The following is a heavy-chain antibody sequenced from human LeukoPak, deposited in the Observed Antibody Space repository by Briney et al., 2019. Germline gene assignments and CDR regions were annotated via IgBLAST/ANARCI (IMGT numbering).Heavy chain of an antibody. J-gene: IGHJ4*02. D-gene: IGHD2-2*01. Sequence: ASVKVSCKASGYTFTAYYMHWVRQASGQGLEWMGWINPNSGGTNYAQKFQGRVTMTRDTSIGTAYMELSRLRSDDTAVYYCARDRVVVPAAFDYWGQGTLVTVSS. CDR3: ARDRVVVPAAFDY. CDR1: GYTFTAYY. V-gene: IGHV1-2*02. CDR2: INPNSGGT.